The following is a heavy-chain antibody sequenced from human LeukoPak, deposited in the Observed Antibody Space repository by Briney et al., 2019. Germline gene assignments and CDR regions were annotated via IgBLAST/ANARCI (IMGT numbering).Heavy chain of an antibody. CDR1: GGSISDYH. D-gene: IGHD3-22*01. Sequence: SETLSLTCTVSGGSISDYHWSWVRQPPGKGLEYIGYIYNSGRTFYNPSLKSRVTISADTSKKQFSLKLTSVTAADTAVYYCAGRRDYYDSSGYYSHGAFDIWGQGTMVTVSS. CDR3: AGRRDYYDSSGYYSHGAFDI. V-gene: IGHV4-59*01. J-gene: IGHJ3*02. CDR2: IYNSGRT.